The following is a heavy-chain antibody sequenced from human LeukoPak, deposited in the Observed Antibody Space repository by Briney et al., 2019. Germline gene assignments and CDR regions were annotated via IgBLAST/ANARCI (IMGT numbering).Heavy chain of an antibody. CDR1: GDSISNTYY. CDR2: IYNSGST. V-gene: IGHV4-38-2*01. J-gene: IGHJ4*02. Sequence: SETLSLTCAVSGDSISNTYYWGWIRQPPGKELEWIGSIYNSGSTHYNPSLKSRVTISVDTSKNQFSLKLNSVTAADTAVYYCARNSSGNYFDYWGQGTLVTVSS. D-gene: IGHD1-26*01. CDR3: ARNSSGNYFDY.